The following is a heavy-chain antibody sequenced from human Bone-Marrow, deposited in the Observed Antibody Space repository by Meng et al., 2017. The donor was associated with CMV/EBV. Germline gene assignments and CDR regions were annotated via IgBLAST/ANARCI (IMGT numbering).Heavy chain of an antibody. CDR2: IRYDGSNK. D-gene: IGHD3-3*01. CDR1: GFTFSSYG. CDR3: AKDMKRITIFGVVITKYYYYYGMDG. Sequence: GGSLRLSCAAPGFTFSSYGMHWVRQAPGKGLEWVAFIRYDGSNKYYADSVKGRFTISRDNSKNTLYLQMNSLRAEDTAVYYCAKDMKRITIFGVVITKYYYYYGMDGWGEGTTVTVSS. V-gene: IGHV3-30*02. J-gene: IGHJ6*04.